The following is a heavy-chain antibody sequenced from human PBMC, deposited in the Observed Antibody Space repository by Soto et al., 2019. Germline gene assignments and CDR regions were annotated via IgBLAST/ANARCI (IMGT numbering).Heavy chain of an antibody. CDR2: ISAYNGNT. V-gene: IGHV1-18*01. CDR1: GYTFTSYG. J-gene: IGHJ3*02. CDR3: AKGYCSSTSCPGSARAFDI. D-gene: IGHD2-2*01. Sequence: ASVKVSCKASGYTFTSYGISWVRQAPGQGLEWMGWISAYNGNTNYAQKLQGRVTMTTDTSTSTAYMELRSLRSDDTAVYYCAKGYCSSTSCPGSARAFDIWGQGTMVTVSS.